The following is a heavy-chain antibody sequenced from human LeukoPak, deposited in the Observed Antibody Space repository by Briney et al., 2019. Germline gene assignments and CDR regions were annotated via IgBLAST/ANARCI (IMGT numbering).Heavy chain of an antibody. J-gene: IGHJ4*02. V-gene: IGHV4-39*01. D-gene: IGHD2-2*03. CDR2: IYYSGSS. CDR1: GGSITRSSYY. Sequence: SETLSLTCTVSGGSITRSSYYWGWIRQPPGKGLEWIGSIYYSGSSYYNSSLKSRVNISVDKSKNQFSLKLSSVTAADTAVYYCARHLDILVVPAAYHEKYFDYWGQGTLVTVSS. CDR3: ARHLDILVVPAAYHEKYFDY.